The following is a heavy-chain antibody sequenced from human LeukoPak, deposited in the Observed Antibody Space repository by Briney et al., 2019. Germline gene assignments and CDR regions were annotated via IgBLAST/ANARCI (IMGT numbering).Heavy chain of an antibody. CDR3: ASGYSNSWYSADFDY. CDR1: GGSISSSSYY. J-gene: IGHJ4*02. D-gene: IGHD6-13*01. V-gene: IGHV3-66*01. CDR2: IYSGGNT. Sequence: ETLSLTCTVSGGSISSSSYYWGWVRQAPGKGLEWVSVIYSGGNTYYADSVKGRFTISRDNSKNTLYLQMSSLRVEDTAVYYCASGYSNSWYSADFDYWGQGTLVTVSS.